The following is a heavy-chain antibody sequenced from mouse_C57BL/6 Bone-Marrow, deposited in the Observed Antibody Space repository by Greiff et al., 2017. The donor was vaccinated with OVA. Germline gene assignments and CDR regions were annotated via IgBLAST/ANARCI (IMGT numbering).Heavy chain of an antibody. CDR2: IDPSDSYT. V-gene: IGHV1-50*01. CDR3: ARASSSDY. Sequence: QVQLQQPGAELVKPGASVKLSCKASGYTFTSYWMQWVNQRPGQGLEWIGEIDPSDSYTNYNQKFKGKATLTVDTSSSTAYMQLSSLTSEDSAVYYCARASSSDYWGQGTTLTVSS. D-gene: IGHD6-1*01. CDR1: GYTFTSYW. J-gene: IGHJ2*01.